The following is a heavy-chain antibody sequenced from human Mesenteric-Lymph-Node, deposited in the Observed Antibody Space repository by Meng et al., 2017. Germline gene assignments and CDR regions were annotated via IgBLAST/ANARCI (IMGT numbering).Heavy chain of an antibody. CDR3: ARDRSSSDY. CDR1: GYTFTTYG. Sequence: VQLVPSGAEVKKPGASVQVSCKASGYTFTTYGISWVRQAPGQGLEWMGWISGYDGNTNYAQNLQGRVTMTRDTSTNTAYMELRSLRSDDTAVYYCARDRSSSDYWGQGTLVTVSS. D-gene: IGHD6-13*01. V-gene: IGHV1-18*04. J-gene: IGHJ4*02. CDR2: ISGYDGNT.